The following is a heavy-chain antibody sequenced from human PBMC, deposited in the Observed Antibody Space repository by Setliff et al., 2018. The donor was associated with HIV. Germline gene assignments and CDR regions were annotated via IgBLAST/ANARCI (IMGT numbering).Heavy chain of an antibody. CDR3: ARVKYDSSGYLSYVDV. Sequence: SLKISCAASGFTFEDYGMSWVRQVPGKGLEWVSGINGNGGSTGYADSVKGRLTISRDNAKKSLYLQMNSLRVEDTALCYCARVKYDSSGYLSYVDVWGKGTTVTVS. J-gene: IGHJ6*03. V-gene: IGHV3-20*04. D-gene: IGHD3-22*01. CDR2: INGNGGST. CDR1: GFTFEDYG.